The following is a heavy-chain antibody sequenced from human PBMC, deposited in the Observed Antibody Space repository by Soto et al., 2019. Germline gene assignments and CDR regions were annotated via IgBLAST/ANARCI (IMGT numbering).Heavy chain of an antibody. CDR1: GFTFSSYA. CDR2: ISDSAGST. J-gene: IGHJ4*02. D-gene: IGHD2-21*01. Sequence: GGSRRLSCAASGFTFSSYAMSWVRQAPGKGLEWVSTISDSAGSTYYADSVKGRFTISRDNSKNTLYLQMDSLRAEDTAIYYCAKRDSAYWGQGTLVTVSS. CDR3: AKRDSAY. V-gene: IGHV3-23*01.